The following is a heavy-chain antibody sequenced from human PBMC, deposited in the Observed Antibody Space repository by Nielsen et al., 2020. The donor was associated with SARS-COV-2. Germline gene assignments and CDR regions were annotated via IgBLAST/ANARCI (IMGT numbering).Heavy chain of an antibody. D-gene: IGHD2-15*01. CDR2: ISWNSGSI. CDR3: ARDWSRAADV. CDR1: GFTFDDYA. J-gene: IGHJ3*01. V-gene: IGHV3-9*01. Sequence: GGSLRLSCAASGFTFDDYAMHWVRQAPGKGLEWVSGISWNSGSIGYVDSVKGRFTISRDNAKNSMSLQMNSLRVEDTAVYYCARDWSRAADVWGQGTMVTVSS.